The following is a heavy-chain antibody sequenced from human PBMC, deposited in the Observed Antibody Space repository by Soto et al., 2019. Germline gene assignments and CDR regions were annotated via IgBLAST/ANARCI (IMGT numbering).Heavy chain of an antibody. CDR1: GGSISSGDYY. V-gene: IGHV4-30-4*01. Sequence: SETLSLTCTVSGGSISSGDYYWSWIRQPPGKGLEWIGYIYYSGSTYYNPSLKSRVTISVDTSKNQFSLKLSSVTAADTAVYYCAKVSSAWYAGFFDLWGQGTLVTVSS. CDR3: AKVSSAWYAGFFDL. D-gene: IGHD2-8*01. J-gene: IGHJ4*02. CDR2: IYYSGST.